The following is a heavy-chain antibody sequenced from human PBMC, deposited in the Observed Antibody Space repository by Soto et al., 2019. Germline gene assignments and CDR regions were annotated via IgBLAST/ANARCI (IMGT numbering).Heavy chain of an antibody. J-gene: IGHJ6*02. D-gene: IGHD3-3*01. Sequence: QVQLVQSGAEVKKPGSSVKVSCKASGGTFSSYAISWVRQAPGQGLEWMGGIIPIFGTANYAQKFQGRVTITAVESTSTPYMELSSLRSEDTAVYYCARATTRSGAYNYYGMDVWGQGTTVTVSS. CDR3: ARATTRSGAYNYYGMDV. CDR2: IIPIFGTA. CDR1: GGTFSSYA. V-gene: IGHV1-69*01.